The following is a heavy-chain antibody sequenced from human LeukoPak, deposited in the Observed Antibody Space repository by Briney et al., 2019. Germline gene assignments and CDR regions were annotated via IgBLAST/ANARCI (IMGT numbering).Heavy chain of an antibody. D-gene: IGHD4-17*01. J-gene: IGHJ4*02. CDR2: INTNTGNP. V-gene: IGHV7-4-1*02. CDR1: GYTFTSYA. Sequence: ASVKVSCKASGYTFTSYAMNWVRQAPGQGLEWMGWINTNTGNPTYAQGFTGRFVFSLDTSVSTAYLQISSLKAEDTAVYYCARDQSTVTTFYFDYWGQGTLVTVSS. CDR3: ARDQSTVTTFYFDY.